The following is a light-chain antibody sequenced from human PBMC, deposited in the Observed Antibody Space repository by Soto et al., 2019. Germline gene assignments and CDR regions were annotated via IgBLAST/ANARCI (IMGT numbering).Light chain of an antibody. V-gene: IGKV3-15*01. CDR2: GAS. J-gene: IGKJ1*01. CDR1: QSVSSN. CDR3: KQYDNWPWT. Sequence: DILMTQSPATLSASPGERATLSCRASQSVSSNLAWYQQKPGQAPRLLIYGASTRATGIPARFSGSGSGTDFTLTISSLQSEDFAVYYCKQYDNWPWTFGQGTKVDIK.